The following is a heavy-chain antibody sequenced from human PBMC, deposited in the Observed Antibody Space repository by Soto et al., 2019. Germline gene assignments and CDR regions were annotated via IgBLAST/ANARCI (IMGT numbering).Heavy chain of an antibody. V-gene: IGHV4-30-4*01. CDR2: IYYSGST. J-gene: IGHJ6*02. Sequence: SETLSLTCTVSGGSISSGDYYWSWIRQPPGKGLEWIGYIYYSGSTYYSPSLKSRVTISVDTSKNQFSLKLSSVTAADTAVYYCARDYQETYYSYYGMDVWGQGTTAT. CDR1: GGSISSGDYY. D-gene: IGHD2-2*01. CDR3: ARDYQETYYSYYGMDV.